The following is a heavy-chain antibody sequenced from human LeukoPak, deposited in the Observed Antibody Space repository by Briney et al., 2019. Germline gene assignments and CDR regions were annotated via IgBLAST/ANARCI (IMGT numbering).Heavy chain of an antibody. CDR2: ISAYNGNT. J-gene: IGHJ3*02. CDR3: ARGYLPLGIAVAGTRAFDI. Sequence: ASVKVSCKASGYTFTSYGISWVRQAPGQGLEWMGWISAYNGNTNYAQKLQGRVTMTTDTSTSTAYMELRSLRSDDTAVYYCARGYLPLGIAVAGTRAFDIWGQGTMVTVSS. D-gene: IGHD6-19*01. V-gene: IGHV1-18*01. CDR1: GYTFTSYG.